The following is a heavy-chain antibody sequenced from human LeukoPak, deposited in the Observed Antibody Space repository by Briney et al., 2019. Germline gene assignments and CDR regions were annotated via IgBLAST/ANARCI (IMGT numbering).Heavy chain of an antibody. CDR2: IKSKTDGGTT. CDR1: GFTFSNAW. CDR3: TTDRGYCGGDCSPP. Sequence: GGSLRLSCAASGFTFSNAWMSWVRQAPGKGLEWVGRIKSKTDGGTTDYAARVKGRFTSSRDESKNTLYLQMNSLKTEDTAVYYCTTDRGYCGGDCSPPWGQGTLVTVSS. D-gene: IGHD2-21*02. J-gene: IGHJ5*02. V-gene: IGHV3-15*01.